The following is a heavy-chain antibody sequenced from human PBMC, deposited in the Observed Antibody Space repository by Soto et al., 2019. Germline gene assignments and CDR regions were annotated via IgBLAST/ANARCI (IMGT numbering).Heavy chain of an antibody. J-gene: IGHJ1*01. D-gene: IGHD3-10*01. V-gene: IGHV1-3*01. CDR1: GYTFTSYA. Sequence: GASVKVSCKASGYTFTSYAMHWVRQAPGQRPEWMGWINAGNGNTKYSQKFQGRVTITRDTSASTAYMELSSLRSEDTAVYYCARVPPTVLWFGESLYFQHWGQGTLVTVSS. CDR3: ARVPPTVLWFGESLYFQH. CDR2: INAGNGNT.